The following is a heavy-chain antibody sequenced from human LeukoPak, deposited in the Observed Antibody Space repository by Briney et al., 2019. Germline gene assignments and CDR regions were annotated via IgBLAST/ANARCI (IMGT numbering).Heavy chain of an antibody. CDR2: NYPTGDP. Sequence: PSETLSLTCSVSGVSVTNYYWSWVRQPAGKRLEWIGRNYPTGDPIYNPSLKSRVTMSVDMSKNHLSLKLTSVTAADAAVYYCARDLTARGSFDYWGQGILVSVSS. CDR1: GVSVTNYY. V-gene: IGHV4-4*07. D-gene: IGHD3-16*01. J-gene: IGHJ4*02. CDR3: ARDLTARGSFDY.